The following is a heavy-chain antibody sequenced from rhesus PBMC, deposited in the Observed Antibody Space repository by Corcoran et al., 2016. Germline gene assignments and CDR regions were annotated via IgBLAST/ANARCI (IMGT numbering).Heavy chain of an antibody. V-gene: IGHV4-65*01. J-gene: IGHJ4*01. CDR2: ISVSSGST. Sequence: QVQLQESGPGLVKPSETLSLTCAVSGGSISSSNWWTWIRQPPGKGLEWIGYISVSSGSTYYNPSLKSRVTISTDTSKNRFSLKLSSVTAADTAVYYCARTYYSGSYYPRSFDYWGQGVLVTVSS. CDR1: GGSISSSNW. CDR3: ARTYYSGSYYPRSFDY. D-gene: IGHD3-16*01.